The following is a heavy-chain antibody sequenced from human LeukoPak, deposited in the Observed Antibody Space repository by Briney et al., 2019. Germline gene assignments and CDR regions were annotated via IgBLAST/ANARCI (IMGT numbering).Heavy chain of an antibody. J-gene: IGHJ4*02. CDR2: IKSKTDGGTT. CDR1: GVTFSNAW. V-gene: IGHV3-15*01. Sequence: GGSLMLSCSASGVTFSNAWMSWVRQAPGEGLEWVGRIKSKTDGGTTDYAAPVKGRFTISRDESKNTLYLQMNSLKTEDTDVYYCTTGARGYWGQGTLVTVSS. CDR3: TTGARGY.